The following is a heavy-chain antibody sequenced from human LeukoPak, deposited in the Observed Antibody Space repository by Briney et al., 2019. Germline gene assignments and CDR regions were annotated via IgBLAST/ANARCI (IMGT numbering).Heavy chain of an antibody. J-gene: IGHJ6*02. Sequence: GGSLRLSCAASEFTFTSYELNWVRQAPGKGLEWVSSISSSSSYIYYADSVKGRFTISRDNAKNSLYLQMNSLRAEDTAVYYCARASSYYDSSGRRSQYYYYYGMDVWGQGTTVTVSS. CDR1: EFTFTSYE. D-gene: IGHD3-22*01. CDR2: ISSSSSYI. CDR3: ARASSYYDSSGRRSQYYYYYGMDV. V-gene: IGHV3-21*01.